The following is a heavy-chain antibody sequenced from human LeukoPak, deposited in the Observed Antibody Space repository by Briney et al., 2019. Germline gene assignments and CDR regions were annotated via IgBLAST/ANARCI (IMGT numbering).Heavy chain of an antibody. CDR1: GCTFTSYG. V-gene: IGHV1-18*01. CDR2: ISAYNGNT. CDR3: ARRSCSGGSPATGCRHPIQNWFDP. Sequence: DSVKVSCKASGCTFTSYGISWVRQAPGQGLEWMGWISAYNGNTNYAQKLQGRVTMTTDTSTSTAYMELRSLRSDDTAVYYCARRSCSGGSPATGCRHPIQNWFDPWGQGTLVTVSS. D-gene: IGHD2-15*01. J-gene: IGHJ5*02.